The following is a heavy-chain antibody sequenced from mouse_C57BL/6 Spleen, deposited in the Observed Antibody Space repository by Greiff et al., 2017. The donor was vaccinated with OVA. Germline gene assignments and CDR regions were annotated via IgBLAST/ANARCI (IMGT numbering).Heavy chain of an antibody. CDR1: GFTFSDYG. CDR3: ARNYYSNLMDY. Sequence: DVMLVESGGGLVKPGGSLKLSCAASGFTFSDYGMHWVRQAPEKGLEWVAYISSGSSTIYYADTVKGRFTISRDNAKNTLFLQMTSLRSEDTAMYYCARNYYSNLMDYWGQGTSVTVSS. V-gene: IGHV5-17*01. J-gene: IGHJ4*01. D-gene: IGHD2-5*01. CDR2: ISSGSSTI.